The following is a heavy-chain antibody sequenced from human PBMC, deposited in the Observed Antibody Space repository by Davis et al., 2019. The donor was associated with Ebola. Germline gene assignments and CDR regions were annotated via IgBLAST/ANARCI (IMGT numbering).Heavy chain of an antibody. V-gene: IGHV3-48*02. CDR1: GFTFSRYS. CDR3: ARGDYAGSSFDY. D-gene: IGHD3-16*01. Sequence: ESLKIPCAASGFTFSRYSMNWVRQAPGKGPEWVSYISRSGYTIYYADPVKGRFTISRDNAKNSLFLQMNSLRDEDTAVYYCARGDYAGSSFDYWGQGNLVTVSS. CDR2: ISRSGYTI. J-gene: IGHJ4*02.